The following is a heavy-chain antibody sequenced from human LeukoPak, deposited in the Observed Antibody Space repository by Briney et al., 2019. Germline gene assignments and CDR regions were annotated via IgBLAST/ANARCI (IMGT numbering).Heavy chain of an antibody. Sequence: GGSLRLSCAASGFTFSSYWMSWVRQAPGKGLEWVSSISSGSSYIYYADSVKGRFTISRDNAKNSLYLQMNSLRAEDTAVYYCASIVYSGYDSNDYWGQGTLVTVSS. CDR1: GFTFSSYW. J-gene: IGHJ4*02. V-gene: IGHV3-21*01. CDR3: ASIVYSGYDSNDY. D-gene: IGHD5-12*01. CDR2: ISSGSSYI.